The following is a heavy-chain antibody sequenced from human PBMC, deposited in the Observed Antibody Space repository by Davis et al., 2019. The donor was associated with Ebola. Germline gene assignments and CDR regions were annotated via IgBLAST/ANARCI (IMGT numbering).Heavy chain of an antibody. CDR1: VITFSSYA. CDR3: ANLGSGSHDTDFDY. J-gene: IGHJ4*02. V-gene: IGHV3-30*18. CDR2: VSFNGENT. Sequence: SLKISCPDSVITFSSYAMHWVRQAPGKGLEWVAVVSFNGENTYYADSVKGRFTISRDNSKSMLYLQMNGLTVEDTAVYYCANLGSGSHDTDFDYWGAGTLVTVSS. D-gene: IGHD3-10*01.